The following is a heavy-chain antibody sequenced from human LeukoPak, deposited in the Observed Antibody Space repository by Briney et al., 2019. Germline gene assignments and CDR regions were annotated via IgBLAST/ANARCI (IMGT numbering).Heavy chain of an antibody. D-gene: IGHD6-19*01. CDR2: ISAYNGNT. Sequence: ASVKVSCKASGYTFTSCGISWVRQAPGQGLEWMGWISAYNGNTNYAQKLQGRVTMTTDTSTSTAYMELRSLRSDDTAVYYCARIDSSGWTGYYYGMDVWGQGTTVTVSS. V-gene: IGHV1-18*01. CDR3: ARIDSSGWTGYYYGMDV. J-gene: IGHJ6*02. CDR1: GYTFTSCG.